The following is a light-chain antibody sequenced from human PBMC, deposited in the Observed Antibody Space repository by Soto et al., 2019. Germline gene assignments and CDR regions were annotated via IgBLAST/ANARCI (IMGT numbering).Light chain of an antibody. CDR3: QQYGSSPWT. CDR2: DAS. Sequence: ENVLTQSPATLSLSPMELATLSCMASQSINTYLAWYQQKPGQAPRLLIYDASKRATGIPARFSGSGSGTNFTLTISSLEPEDFAVYYCQQYGSSPWTFGQGTKVDIK. CDR1: QSINTY. J-gene: IGKJ1*01. V-gene: IGKV3-11*01.